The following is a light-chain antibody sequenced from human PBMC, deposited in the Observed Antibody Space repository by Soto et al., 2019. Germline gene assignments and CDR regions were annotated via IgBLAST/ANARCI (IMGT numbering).Light chain of an antibody. J-gene: IGLJ1*01. CDR3: ATWDTTLSVYV. V-gene: IGLV1-51*01. Sequence: QSVLTQPPSVSAAPGQTVSISCSGSSSNIGNNFVSWYQHLPGTAPKLLILANDKRPSGIPDRFSGSKSDTSATLGIIALQPGDEADYYCATWDTTLSVYVFGAGTKVTVL. CDR2: AND. CDR1: SSNIGNNF.